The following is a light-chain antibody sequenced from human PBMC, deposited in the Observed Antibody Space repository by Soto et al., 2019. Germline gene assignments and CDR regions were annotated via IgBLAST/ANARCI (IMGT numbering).Light chain of an antibody. V-gene: IGLV2-8*01. J-gene: IGLJ1*01. CDR3: SSYVGSNNPYV. CDR1: SIDVGAYNF. Sequence: QSALKQPPSASGSPGQSVTISCTGSSIDVGAYNFVSWYQQHPGKAPKLLIYEVTKRPSGVPDRFSGSKSGNTAYLTVSGLQAEDEADYYCSSYVGSNNPYVFGTGTKLTVL. CDR2: EVT.